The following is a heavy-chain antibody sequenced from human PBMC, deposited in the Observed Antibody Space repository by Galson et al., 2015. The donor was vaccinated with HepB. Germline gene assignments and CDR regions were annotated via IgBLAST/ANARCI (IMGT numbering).Heavy chain of an antibody. J-gene: IGHJ4*02. CDR3: ARDPDDTEGYYMTFEY. CDR2: ISYDGSTK. CDR1: GFTFSNFA. D-gene: IGHD1-26*01. V-gene: IGHV3-30-3*01. Sequence: SLRLSCAASGFTFSNFALHWVRRAPGKGLEWVAVISYDGSTKYYADSVKGRFSISRDTSKNTLYLQMNSLRVEDTGIYYCARDPDDTEGYYMTFEYWGQGTLVTVSS.